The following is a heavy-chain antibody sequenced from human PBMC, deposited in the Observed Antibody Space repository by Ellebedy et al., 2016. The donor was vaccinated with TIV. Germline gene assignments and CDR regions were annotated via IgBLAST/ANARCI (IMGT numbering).Heavy chain of an antibody. CDR3: ASLTHCSGGSCYMGTFDI. D-gene: IGHD2-15*01. CDR1: GDSFTNYW. CDR2: IDPRDSYT. J-gene: IGHJ3*02. V-gene: IGHV5-10-1*01. Sequence: GGSLRLSCKGSGDSFTNYWINWVRQMPGKGLEWMGRIDPRDSYTNYSPSFQGHVNISVDKSISTAYLQWSSLKASDTAIYYCASLTHCSGGSCYMGTFDIWGQGTMVTVSS.